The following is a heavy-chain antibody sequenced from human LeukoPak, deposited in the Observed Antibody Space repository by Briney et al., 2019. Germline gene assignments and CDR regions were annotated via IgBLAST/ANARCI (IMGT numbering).Heavy chain of an antibody. V-gene: IGHV3-23*01. J-gene: IGHJ4*02. CDR3: AKLESKWLVHPIDY. CDR2: ISGSGGGT. D-gene: IGHD6-19*01. CDR1: GFTFSDYY. Sequence: PGGSLRLSCAASGFTFSDYYMSWIRQAPGKGLEWVSGISGSGGGTYYADSVKGRFTISRDNSKKTVYLQMNGLRAEDTAVYYCAKLESKWLVHPIDYWGQGTLVTVSS.